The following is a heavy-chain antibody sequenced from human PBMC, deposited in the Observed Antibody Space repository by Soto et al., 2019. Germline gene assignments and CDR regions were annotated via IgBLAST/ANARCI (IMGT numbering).Heavy chain of an antibody. V-gene: IGHV1-18*01. Sequence: QVQLVQSGAEVKKPGASVKVSCKSSGYTFSMSGISWVRQAPGQGLEWMGWISGYNGNTNYEQKVQDRVTXNXXXSXNTAYRELRSLRSDDTAVYYCAREGPRPYYYYGMDVWGQGTTVTVSS. J-gene: IGHJ6*02. CDR3: AREGPRPYYYYGMDV. CDR2: ISGYNGNT. CDR1: GYTFSMSG.